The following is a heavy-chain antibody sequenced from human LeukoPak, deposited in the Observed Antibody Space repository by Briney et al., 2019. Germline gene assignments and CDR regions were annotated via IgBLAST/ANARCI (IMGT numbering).Heavy chain of an antibody. D-gene: IGHD3-22*01. CDR3: ARDERYDSSGYPFDY. J-gene: IGHJ4*02. Sequence: ASVKVSCKASGGTFSSYAISWVRQAPGQGLEWMGGIIPIFGTANYAQKFQGRVTITADESTSTAYMELSSLRSDDTAMFYCARDERYDSSGYPFDYWGQGTLVTVSS. CDR1: GGTFSSYA. CDR2: IIPIFGTA. V-gene: IGHV1-69*01.